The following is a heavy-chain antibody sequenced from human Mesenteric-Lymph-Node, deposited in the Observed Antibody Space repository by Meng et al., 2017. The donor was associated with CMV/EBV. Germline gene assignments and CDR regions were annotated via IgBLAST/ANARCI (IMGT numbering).Heavy chain of an antibody. Sequence: GYTFTDFYMHWVRQAPGQGLEWMGWINPNSGGTNYAQNFQGRVTMTRATSISTAYMELSSLSSDDTAVYYCARDPLQGGSGWGPVDCWGQGTLVTVSS. CDR2: INPNSGGT. V-gene: IGHV1-2*02. CDR1: GYTFTDFY. CDR3: ARDPLQGGSGWGPVDC. J-gene: IGHJ4*02. D-gene: IGHD6-19*01.